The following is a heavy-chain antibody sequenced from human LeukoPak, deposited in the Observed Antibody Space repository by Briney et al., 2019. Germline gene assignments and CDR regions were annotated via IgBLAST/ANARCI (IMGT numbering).Heavy chain of an antibody. CDR2: ISWNSGSI. D-gene: IGHD5-18*01. CDR3: AKSNGYSYGYLAY. CDR1: GFTFDDYA. V-gene: IGHV3-9*01. Sequence: TGRSLRLSCAASGFTFDDYAMHWVRQAPGKGLEWVSGISWNSGSIGYADSVKGRFTISRDNAKNSLYLQMNSLRAEDTALYYYAKSNGYSYGYLAYWGQGTLVTVSS. J-gene: IGHJ4*02.